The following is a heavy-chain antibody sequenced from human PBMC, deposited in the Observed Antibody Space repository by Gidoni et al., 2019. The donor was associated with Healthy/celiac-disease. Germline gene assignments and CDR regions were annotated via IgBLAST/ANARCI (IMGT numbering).Heavy chain of an antibody. CDR1: GGSFSGYY. J-gene: IGHJ5*02. D-gene: IGHD5-18*01. V-gene: IGHV4-34*01. CDR2: INHSGST. Sequence: QVQLQQWGAGLLKPSETLSLTCAVYGGSFSGYYWSWIRQPPGKGLEWIGEINHSGSTNYNPSLKSRVTISVDTSKNQFSLKLSSVTAADTAVYYCARGDRWIQLWLRRGWFDPWGQGTLVTVSS. CDR3: ARGDRWIQLWLRRGWFDP.